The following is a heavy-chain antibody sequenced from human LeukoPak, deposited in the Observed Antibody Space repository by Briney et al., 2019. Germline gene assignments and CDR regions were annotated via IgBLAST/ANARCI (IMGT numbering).Heavy chain of an antibody. CDR1: GYSFTSYW. D-gene: IGHD6-13*01. CDR2: IYPGDSDT. CDR3: AKRSIAATNTYYFDY. J-gene: IGHJ4*02. V-gene: IGHV5-51*01. Sequence: GESLKISCKGSGYSFTSYWIAWVRQMPGKGLEWMGIIYPGDSDTRYSPSFQGQVTISADKSTSTAYLQWSSLKASDTAMYYCAKRSIAATNTYYFDYWGQGTLVTVSS.